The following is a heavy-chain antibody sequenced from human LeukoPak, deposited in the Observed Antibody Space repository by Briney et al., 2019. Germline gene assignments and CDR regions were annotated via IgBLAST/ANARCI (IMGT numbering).Heavy chain of an antibody. CDR2: ISSSGSTI. J-gene: IGHJ4*02. D-gene: IGHD3-22*01. CDR1: GFTFSDYY. Sequence: RGSLRLSCAASGFTFSDYYMSWIRQAPGKGLEWVPYISSSGSTIYYADSVKGRFTISRGNAKNSLYLQMNSLRAEDTAVYYCARGGSSGYNMDYWGQGTLVTVSS. V-gene: IGHV3-11*01. CDR3: ARGGSSGYNMDY.